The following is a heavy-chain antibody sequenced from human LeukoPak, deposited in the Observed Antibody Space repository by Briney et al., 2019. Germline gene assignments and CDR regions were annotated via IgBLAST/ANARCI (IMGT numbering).Heavy chain of an antibody. CDR3: ARDRYYDSSGYTGY. D-gene: IGHD3-22*01. V-gene: IGHV3-11*01. J-gene: IGHJ4*02. CDR1: GFTFSDYY. CDR2: ISSSGSTI. Sequence: GGSLRLSCAASGFTFSDYYMSWIRQAPGKGLERGSYISSSGSTIYYADSVKGRFTISRDNAKNSLYLQMNSLRAEDTAVYYCARDRYYDSSGYTGYWGQGTLVTVSS.